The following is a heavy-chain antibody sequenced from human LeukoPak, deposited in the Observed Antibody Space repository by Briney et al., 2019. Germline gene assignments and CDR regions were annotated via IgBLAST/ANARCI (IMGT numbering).Heavy chain of an antibody. CDR1: GYTFTSYY. V-gene: IGHV1-18*04. Sequence: GASVKVSCKASGYTFTSYYMYWVRQAPGQGLEWMGWISAYNGNTNYAQKLQGRVTMTTDTSTSTAYMELRSLRSDDTAVYYCARDFVHYDSSGYSAYWGQGTLVTVSS. D-gene: IGHD3-22*01. CDR3: ARDFVHYDSSGYSAY. CDR2: ISAYNGNT. J-gene: IGHJ4*02.